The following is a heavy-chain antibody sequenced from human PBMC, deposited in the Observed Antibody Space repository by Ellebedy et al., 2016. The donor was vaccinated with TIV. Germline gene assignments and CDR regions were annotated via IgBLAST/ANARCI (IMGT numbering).Heavy chain of an antibody. CDR3: ARKGRSYSVYNWFDP. J-gene: IGHJ5*02. Sequence: SETLSLTCAVYGGSFSGYYWSWVRQPPGKGLEWIGEINHSGSTNYNPSLKSRVTISVDTSKNQFSLKLSSVTAADTAVYYCARKGRSYSVYNWFDPWGQGTLVTVSS. D-gene: IGHD1-26*01. CDR2: INHSGST. CDR1: GGSFSGYY. V-gene: IGHV4-34*01.